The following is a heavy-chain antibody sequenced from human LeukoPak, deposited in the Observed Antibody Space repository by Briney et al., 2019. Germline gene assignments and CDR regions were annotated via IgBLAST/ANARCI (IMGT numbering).Heavy chain of an antibody. Sequence: SETLSLTCTVSGGSISSYYWSWIRQPPGKGLEWIGYIYYSGSTNYNPSLKSRVTISVDTSKNQFSLKLSSVTAADTAVYYCARVRAAAGSEAPTQLWLRQFWFDPWGQGTLVTASS. J-gene: IGHJ5*02. V-gene: IGHV4-59*01. CDR1: GGSISSYY. CDR3: ARVRAAAGSEAPTQLWLRQFWFDP. D-gene: IGHD5-18*01. CDR2: IYYSGST.